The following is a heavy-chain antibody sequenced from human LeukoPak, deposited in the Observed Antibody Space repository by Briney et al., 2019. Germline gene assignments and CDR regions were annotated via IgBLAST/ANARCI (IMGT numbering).Heavy chain of an antibody. D-gene: IGHD3-10*01. Sequence: ASVKVSCKASGYTFTSYGISWVRQAPGQGLEWMGWISAYNGNTNYAQKLQGRVTMTTDTSTSTAYMELRSLRSDDTAMYYCAQVPDITTVRGPWFDPWGQGTLVTVSS. J-gene: IGHJ5*02. CDR1: GYTFTSYG. CDR2: ISAYNGNT. CDR3: AQVPDITTVRGPWFDP. V-gene: IGHV1-18*01.